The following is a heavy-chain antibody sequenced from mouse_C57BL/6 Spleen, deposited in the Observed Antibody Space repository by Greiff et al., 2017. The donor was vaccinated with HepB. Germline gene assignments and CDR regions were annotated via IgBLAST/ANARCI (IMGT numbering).Heavy chain of an antibody. J-gene: IGHJ2*01. Sequence: EVQLQESGPGMVKPSQSLSLTCTVTGYSITSGYDWHWIRHFPGNKLEWMGYISYSGSTNYNPSLKSRISITHDTSKNHFFLKLNSVTTEDTATYYCARGSYDGYYVDWGQGTTLTVSS. CDR1: GYSITSGYD. CDR3: ARGSYDGYYVD. D-gene: IGHD2-3*01. V-gene: IGHV3-1*01. CDR2: ISYSGST.